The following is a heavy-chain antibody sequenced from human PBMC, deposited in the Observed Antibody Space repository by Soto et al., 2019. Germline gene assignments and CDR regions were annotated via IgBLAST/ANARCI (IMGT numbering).Heavy chain of an antibody. V-gene: IGHV1-3*01. CDR2: INAGNGNT. CDR3: ARVSYCTYTSCPIDY. D-gene: IGHD2-2*01. J-gene: IGHJ4*02. Sequence: RQAPGQRLEWMGWINAGNGNTKYSQRFQGRVTITRDTSASTVYMELSSLRSEDTAVYYCARVSYCTYTSCPIDYWGQGTLVTVSS.